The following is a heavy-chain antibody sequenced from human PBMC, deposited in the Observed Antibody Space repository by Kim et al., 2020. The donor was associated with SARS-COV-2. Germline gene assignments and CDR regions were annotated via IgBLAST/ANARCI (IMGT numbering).Heavy chain of an antibody. CDR2: IGTLRDT. CDR1: GFSFSSSD. J-gene: IGHJ6*03. D-gene: IGHD3-10*01. CDR3: AKDSGDSIPGPSGYMDV. V-gene: IGHV3-13*01. Sequence: GGSLRLSCAASGFSFSSSDMFWVRQVAGKGLEWVSSIGTLRDTFYPDSVKGRFTISRDNDKNSLYLQMNNLRDGDTAVYYCAKDSGDSIPGPSGYMDVWG.